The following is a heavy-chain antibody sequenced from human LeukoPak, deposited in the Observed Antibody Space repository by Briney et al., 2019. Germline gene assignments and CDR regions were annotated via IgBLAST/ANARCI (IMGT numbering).Heavy chain of an antibody. D-gene: IGHD3-3*01. V-gene: IGHV4-38-2*01. CDR2: IYHSGSA. J-gene: IGHJ4*02. CDR3: AGRFDDFWSGYSYYFDY. Sequence: PSETLSLXCAVSGYSISSGYYWGWIRQPPGTGLEWIGSIYHSGSAYYNPSLKSRVTISVDTSKNQFSLKLSSVTAADTAVYYCAGRFDDFWSGYSYYFDYWGQGTLVTVSS. CDR1: GYSISSGYY.